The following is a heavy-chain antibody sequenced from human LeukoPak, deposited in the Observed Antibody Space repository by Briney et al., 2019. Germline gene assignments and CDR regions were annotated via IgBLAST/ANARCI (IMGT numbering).Heavy chain of an antibody. CDR3: AKVPNWESGY. CDR2: INGGATST. V-gene: IGHV3-23*01. Sequence: GGSLRLSCAASGFTFSSYDMNWVRQAPGKGLEWVSNINGGATSTSYADSVEGRFTISRDNSKNMLYLQMDSLRAEDTALYYCAKVPNWESGYWGQGLLVTVSS. J-gene: IGHJ4*02. CDR1: GFTFSSYD. D-gene: IGHD1-1*01.